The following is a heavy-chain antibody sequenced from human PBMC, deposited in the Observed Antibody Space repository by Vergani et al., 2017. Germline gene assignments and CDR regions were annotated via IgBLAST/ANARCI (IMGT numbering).Heavy chain of an antibody. CDR2: IYYSGST. V-gene: IGHV4-59*01. J-gene: IGHJ5*02. CDR1: VGSISSYN. Sequence: QVQLQESGPGLVKPSETLSLTCTVSVGSISSYNWSWIRQPPGKGLEWIGYIYYSGSTNYNPSLKSRVTISVDTSKNQFSRKLSSVTAADTAVYYCARGGYSSGWYGNWFDPWGQGTLVTVSS. D-gene: IGHD6-19*01. CDR3: ARGGYSSGWYGNWFDP.